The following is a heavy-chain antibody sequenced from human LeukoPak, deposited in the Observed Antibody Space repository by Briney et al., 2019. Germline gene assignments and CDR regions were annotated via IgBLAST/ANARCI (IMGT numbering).Heavy chain of an antibody. CDR2: IIPILGIA. J-gene: IGHJ6*02. CDR3: AQKAAAGYYYYGMDV. V-gene: IGHV1-69*04. CDR1: GGTFSSYA. Sequence: ASVKVSCKASGGTFSSYAISWVRQAPGQGLEWMGRIIPILGIANYAQKFQGRVTITADESTSTAYMELSSLRSEDTAVYYCAQKAAAGYYYYGMDVWGQGTTVTVSS. D-gene: IGHD6-13*01.